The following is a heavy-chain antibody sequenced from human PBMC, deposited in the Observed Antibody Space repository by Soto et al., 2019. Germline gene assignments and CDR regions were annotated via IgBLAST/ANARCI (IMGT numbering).Heavy chain of an antibody. CDR1: GFTFSDYY. D-gene: IGHD1-26*01. CDR2: ISSGGSFI. J-gene: IGHJ5*01. V-gene: IGHV3-11*04. CDR3: ARYSVGWYEY. Sequence: PGGSLRLSCAASGFTFSDYYMSWIRQAPGKGLQWVSSISSGGSFIHVAESLKGRLTVSRDNAKNSVFLELSSLRAEDTAVYYCARYSVGWYEYWGQGTLVTVSS.